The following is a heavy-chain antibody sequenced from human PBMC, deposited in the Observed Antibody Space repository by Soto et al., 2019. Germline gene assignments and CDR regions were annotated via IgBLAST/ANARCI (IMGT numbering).Heavy chain of an antibody. CDR1: GYSFTAYW. D-gene: IGHD5-18*01. CDR2: IDPSDSYV. J-gene: IGHJ4*02. CDR3: PRRARSSFYHFDF. V-gene: IGHV5-10-1*01. Sequence: PGESLKISCQASGYSFTAYWITWVRQMPGKGLEWMATIDPSDSYVDYSPSFRGHVTFSVDRSITTVYLQWNSLKASDSAMYFCPRRARSSFYHFDFWGQGALVTVSS.